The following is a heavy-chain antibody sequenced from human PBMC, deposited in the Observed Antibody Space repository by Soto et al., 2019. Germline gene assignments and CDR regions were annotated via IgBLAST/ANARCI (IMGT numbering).Heavy chain of an antibody. J-gene: IGHJ4*02. D-gene: IGHD4-17*01. V-gene: IGHV1-18*01. CDR1: GYTFTRYA. Sequence: QVQLVQSGAEVKKPGASVKVSCKPSGYTFTRYAISWVRQAPGQGREWMGWINAYNGNTHYAQKLQGRVTMTTDTSTSTAYMELRSLRSDDTAVYYCARDVAYGLIDYWGQGTRVTVSS. CDR3: ARDVAYGLIDY. CDR2: INAYNGNT.